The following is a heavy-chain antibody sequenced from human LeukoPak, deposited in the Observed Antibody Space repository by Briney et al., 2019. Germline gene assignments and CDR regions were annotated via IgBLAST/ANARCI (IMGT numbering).Heavy chain of an antibody. J-gene: IGHJ6*02. Sequence: GGSLRLSCAASGFTFSSYAMHWVRQAPGKGLEWVAVISYDGSNKYYADSVKGRFTISRDNSKNTLYLQMNSLRAEDTAVYYCAKDIGYCSSTSCPLLPYGMDVWGQGTTVTVSS. CDR3: AKDIGYCSSTSCPLLPYGMDV. CDR2: ISYDGSNK. D-gene: IGHD2-2*01. V-gene: IGHV3-30*04. CDR1: GFTFSSYA.